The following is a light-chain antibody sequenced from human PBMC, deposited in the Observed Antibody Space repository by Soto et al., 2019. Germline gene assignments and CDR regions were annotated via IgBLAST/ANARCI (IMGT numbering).Light chain of an antibody. Sequence: DIQMTQSPSSLSASVGDRVTITCRASQGIGNYLAWYQQKPGKVPKLLIFAASTLQSGVPSRFSGSGSGTAFALTISSLQPEDVATYYCQKYNSAPLTFDGGTKVEIK. V-gene: IGKV1-27*01. J-gene: IGKJ4*01. CDR3: QKYNSAPLT. CDR2: AAS. CDR1: QGIGNY.